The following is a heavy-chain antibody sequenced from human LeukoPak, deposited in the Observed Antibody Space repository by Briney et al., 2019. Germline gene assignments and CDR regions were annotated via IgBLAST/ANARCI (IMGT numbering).Heavy chain of an antibody. CDR2: ISGSGGST. V-gene: IGHV3-23*01. Sequence: AGGSLRLSCAASGFTFSSYAMSWVRQAPGKGLEWVSAISGSGGSTYYADSVKGRFTISRDNSKNTLYLQMNSLRAEDTAVYYCTSGWTRCYFDYWGQGTLVTVSS. CDR1: GFTFSSYA. CDR3: TSGWTRCYFDY. J-gene: IGHJ4*02. D-gene: IGHD6-19*01.